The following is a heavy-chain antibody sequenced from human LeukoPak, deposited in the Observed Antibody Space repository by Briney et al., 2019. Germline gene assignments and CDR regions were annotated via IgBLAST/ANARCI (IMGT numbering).Heavy chain of an antibody. CDR2: VYSSVST. CDR1: GGSISSNAYY. Sequence: SETLSLTCTVSGGSISSNAYYWAWIRQPPGKRLEWIGSVYSSVSTYYNPSLKSRVTISVDTSKNQFSLRLSSVTAADTALYYCAYSGSYGRLGYWGQGIPVTVSS. D-gene: IGHD1-26*01. CDR3: AYSGSYGRLGY. J-gene: IGHJ4*02. V-gene: IGHV4-39*01.